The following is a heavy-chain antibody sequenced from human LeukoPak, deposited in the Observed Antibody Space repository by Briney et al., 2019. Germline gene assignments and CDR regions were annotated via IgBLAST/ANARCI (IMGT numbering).Heavy chain of an antibody. CDR2: IYYSGSP. V-gene: IGHV4-30-4*01. D-gene: IGHD4-17*01. CDR3: ARAVDYGDYFPYGMDV. CDR1: GGSISSGDYY. Sequence: PSETLSLTCTVSGGSISSGDYYWSWIRQPPGKGLEWIGYIYYSGSPYYNPSLKSRVTISVDTSKNQFSLKLSSVTAADTAVYYCARAVDYGDYFPYGMDVWGQGTTVTVSS. J-gene: IGHJ6*02.